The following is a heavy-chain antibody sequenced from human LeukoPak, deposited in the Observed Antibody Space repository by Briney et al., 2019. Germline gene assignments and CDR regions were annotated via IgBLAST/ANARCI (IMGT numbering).Heavy chain of an antibody. J-gene: IGHJ6*04. Sequence: PSQTLSLTCTVSGGSISRGGYYWSWIRQHTGTGLESIGYIYHSGSTYYNPSLKSRVTISVDTSKNQFSLKLSSVTAADTAVYYCARVVVVAATDYGMDVWGKGTTVTVSS. CDR2: IYHSGST. V-gene: IGHV4-31*03. CDR3: ARVVVVAATDYGMDV. D-gene: IGHD2-15*01. CDR1: GGSISRGGYY.